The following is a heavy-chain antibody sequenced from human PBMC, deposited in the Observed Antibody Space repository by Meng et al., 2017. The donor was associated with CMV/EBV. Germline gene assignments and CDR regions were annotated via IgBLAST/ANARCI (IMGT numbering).Heavy chain of an antibody. J-gene: IGHJ6*02. CDR3: ARGGLFWSGYYPYYYYGMDV. CDR1: GGSISSYY. V-gene: IGHV4-59*01. CDR2: IYYSGST. Sequence: SETLSLTCTVSGGSISSYYWSWIRQPPGKGLEWIGYIYYSGSTNYNPSLKSRVTISVDTSKNQFSLKLSFVTAADTAVYYCARGGLFWSGYYPYYYYGMDVWGQGTTVTVSS. D-gene: IGHD3-3*01.